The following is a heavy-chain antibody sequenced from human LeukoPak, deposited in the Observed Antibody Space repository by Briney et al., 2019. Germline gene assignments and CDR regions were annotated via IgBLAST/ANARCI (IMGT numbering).Heavy chain of an antibody. J-gene: IGHJ4*02. V-gene: IGHV4-38-2*01. Sequence: GSLRLSCAASGFTFSSYWMSWVRQAPGKGLEWIGSIHHSGNTYYNPSLKSRVTISLDTSKNQFSLKLSSVTAADAAVYYCARLPYCSSSCYPPYYFDYWGQGTLVTVSS. D-gene: IGHD2-2*01. CDR3: ARLPYCSSSCYPPYYFDY. CDR2: IHHSGNT. CDR1: GFTFSSYW.